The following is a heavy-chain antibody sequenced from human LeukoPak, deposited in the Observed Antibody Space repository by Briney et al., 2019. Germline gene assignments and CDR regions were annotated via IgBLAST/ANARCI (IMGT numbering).Heavy chain of an antibody. CDR2: ISYDGSNK. V-gene: IGHV3-30-3*01. CDR3: ARGQDIVVVVAAAPGPSDAFDI. CDR1: GFTFSSYA. J-gene: IGHJ3*02. Sequence: PGGSLRLSCAASGFTFSSYAMHWVRQAPGKGLEGVAVISYDGSNKYYADSVKGRFTISRDNSKNTLYLQMNSLRAEDTAVYYCARGQDIVVVVAAAPGPSDAFDIWGQGTMVTVSS. D-gene: IGHD2-15*01.